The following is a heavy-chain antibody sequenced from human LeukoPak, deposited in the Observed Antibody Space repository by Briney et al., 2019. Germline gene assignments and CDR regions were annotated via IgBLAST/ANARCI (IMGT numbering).Heavy chain of an antibody. V-gene: IGHV4-39*07. J-gene: IGHJ4*02. CDR3: ARQEMATILEFDY. D-gene: IGHD5-24*01. CDR1: GGSISSSSYY. Sequence: SETLSLTCTVSGGSISSSSYYWGWIRQPPGKGLEWIGSIYYSGSTYYNPSLKSRVTISVDTSKNQFSLKLSSVTAAVTAVHYSARQEMATILEFDYWGQGTLVTVSS. CDR2: IYYSGST.